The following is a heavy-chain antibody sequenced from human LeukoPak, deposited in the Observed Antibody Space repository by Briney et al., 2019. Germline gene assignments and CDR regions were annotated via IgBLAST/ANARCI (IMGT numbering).Heavy chain of an antibody. CDR3: ARALSTYYYDSSGYYTSYYFDY. CDR1: GGSFSGYY. V-gene: IGHV4-34*01. D-gene: IGHD3-22*01. Sequence: PSETLFLTCAVYGGSFSGYYWSWIRQPPGKGLEWIGEINHSGSTNYNPSLKSRVTISVDTSKNQFSLKLSSVTAADTAVYYCARALSTYYYDSSGYYTSYYFDYWGQGTLVTVSS. J-gene: IGHJ4*02. CDR2: INHSGST.